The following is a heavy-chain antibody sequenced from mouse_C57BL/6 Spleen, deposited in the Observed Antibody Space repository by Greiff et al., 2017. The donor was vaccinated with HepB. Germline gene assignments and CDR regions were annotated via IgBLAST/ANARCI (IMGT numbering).Heavy chain of an antibody. CDR2: IHPNSGST. J-gene: IGHJ3*01. CDR3: APITTVVVPRLRFGY. Sequence: VQLQQPGAELVKPGASVKLSCKASGYTFTSYWMHWVKQRPGQGLEWIGMIHPNSGSTNYNEKFKSKATLTVDKSSSTAYMQLSSLTSEDSAVYYCAPITTVVVPRLRFGYWGQGTLVTVSA. D-gene: IGHD1-1*01. V-gene: IGHV1-64*01. CDR1: GYTFTSYW.